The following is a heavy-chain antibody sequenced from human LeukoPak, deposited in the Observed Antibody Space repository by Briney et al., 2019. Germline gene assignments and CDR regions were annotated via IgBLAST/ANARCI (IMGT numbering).Heavy chain of an antibody. V-gene: IGHV1-2*06. CDR3: ARERSVYRYGEPLHH. D-gene: IGHD5-18*01. CDR1: GYTFTGYY. CDR2: INPNTGGT. Sequence: ASVPVSCKASGYTFTGYYMHWVRQAPGQGLEWLGRINPNTGGTDAAQNFPGMVTLTTDTPMNTAYIELCRLRADDTPVYFCARERSVYRYGEPLHHWGQRTLVIVSS. J-gene: IGHJ5*02.